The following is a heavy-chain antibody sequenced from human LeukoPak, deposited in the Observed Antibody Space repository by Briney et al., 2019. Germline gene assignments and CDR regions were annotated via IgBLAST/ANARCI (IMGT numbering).Heavy chain of an antibody. J-gene: IGHJ2*01. Sequence: PGGSLRLSCAASGFTFSRDWMTWVRQAPGKGLEWLTNIKPDGSEKYYVDSVKGRFTISRDNAKNSLYLQMNSLRAEDTAVYFCARRGADEPTGLALDVWGRGTLVTVSS. CDR1: GFTFSRDW. D-gene: IGHD3-9*01. CDR2: IKPDGSEK. V-gene: IGHV3-7*05. CDR3: ARRGADEPTGLALDV.